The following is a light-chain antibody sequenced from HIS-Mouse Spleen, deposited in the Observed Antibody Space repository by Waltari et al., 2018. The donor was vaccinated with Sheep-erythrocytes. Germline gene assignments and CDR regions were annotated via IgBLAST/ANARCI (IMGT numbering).Light chain of an antibody. CDR2: DVS. J-gene: IGLJ3*02. CDR1: SSDVGGNHY. Sequence: QSALTQPRSVSGSPGPSVPISSPGTSSDVGGNHYFSWYQQHPGKAPKLMIYDVSKRPSGVPDRFSGSKSGNTASLTISGLKAEDEADYYCCSYAGSYTWVFGGGTKLTVL. CDR3: CSYAGSYTWV. V-gene: IGLV2-11*01.